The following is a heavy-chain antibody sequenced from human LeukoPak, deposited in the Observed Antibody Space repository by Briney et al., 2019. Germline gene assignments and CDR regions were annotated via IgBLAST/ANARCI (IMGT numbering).Heavy chain of an antibody. CDR2: IYYSGST. D-gene: IGHD3-3*01. J-gene: IGHJ4*02. V-gene: IGHV4-59*01. Sequence: PSETLSLNCTVSGGSISSYYWSWIRQPPGKGLEWIGYIYYSGSTNYNPSLKSRVTISVDTSKNQFSLKLSSVTAADTAVYYCARGRRDYDFWSGYYPYYFDYWGQGTLVTVSS. CDR1: GGSISSYY. CDR3: ARGRRDYDFWSGYYPYYFDY.